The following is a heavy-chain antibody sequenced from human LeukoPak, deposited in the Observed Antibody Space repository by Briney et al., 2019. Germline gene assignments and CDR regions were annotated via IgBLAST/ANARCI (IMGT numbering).Heavy chain of an antibody. CDR1: GFTFDDYT. D-gene: IGHD5-18*01. CDR2: ISWDGGST. J-gene: IGHJ4*02. V-gene: IGHV3-43*01. CDR3: AKDNGADLGDTAMRDGGWFDY. Sequence: GGSLRLSCAASGFTFDDYTMHWVRQAPGKGLEWVSLISWDGGSTYYADSVKGRFTISRDNSKNSLYLQMNSLRTEDTALYYCAKDNGADLGDTAMRDGGWFDYWGQGTLVTVSS.